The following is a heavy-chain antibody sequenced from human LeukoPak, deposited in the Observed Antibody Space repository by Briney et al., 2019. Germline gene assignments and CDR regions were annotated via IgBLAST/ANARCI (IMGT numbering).Heavy chain of an antibody. J-gene: IGHJ5*02. CDR2: ISDSGGRT. CDR3: AKGGIAVSSP. D-gene: IGHD6-19*01. CDR1: GITLSNYG. V-gene: IGHV3-23*01. Sequence: PGGSLRLSCAVSGITLSNYGMSWVRQAPGKGLEWVAGISDSGGRTNYADSVKGRFTISRDNPKNTLYLQMHSLRADDTAVYYCAKGGIAVSSPWGQGTLVTVSS.